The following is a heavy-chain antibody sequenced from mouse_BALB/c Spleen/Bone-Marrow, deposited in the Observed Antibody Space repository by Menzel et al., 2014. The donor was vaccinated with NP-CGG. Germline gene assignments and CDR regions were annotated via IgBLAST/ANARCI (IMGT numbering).Heavy chain of an antibody. J-gene: IGHJ2*01. CDR3: TTLARNNLDY. CDR2: IHPGNSDT. Sequence: VQLQQSGTVLARPGAAVKMSCKASGYTLSNYWMHWIKQRPGQGLEWIGTIHPGNSDTTYNQKFKGKAKLTAVTSTSTAYMELSSLTNEDSAVYYCTTLARNNLDYWGQGTTLTVSS. V-gene: IGHV1-5*01. CDR1: GYTLSNYW. D-gene: IGHD1-3*01.